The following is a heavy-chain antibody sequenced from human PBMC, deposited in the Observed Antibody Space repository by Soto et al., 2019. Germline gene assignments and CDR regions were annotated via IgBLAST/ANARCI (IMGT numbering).Heavy chain of an antibody. V-gene: IGHV3-48*01. CDR1: GFTFRSYN. D-gene: IGHD1-26*01. J-gene: IGHJ6*03. CDR2: INTRSSIT. CDR3: ARIRQGGTRTSYYDYTDV. Sequence: EVQLVESGGGLVQSGGSLRLSCAASGFTFRSYNINWVRQAPGKGLEWISYINTRSSITFHADSVKGRFTISTDNAKIALFVQMHSLRAEYPALCYCARIRQGGTRTSYYDYTDVWGMGTTVTVSS.